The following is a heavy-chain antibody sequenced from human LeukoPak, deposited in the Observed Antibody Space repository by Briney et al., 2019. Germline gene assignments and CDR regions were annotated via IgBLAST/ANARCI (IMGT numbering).Heavy chain of an antibody. Sequence: SETLSLTCTVSGGSISSYYWSWIRQPLGKGLEWIGYIYYSGSTNYNPSLKSRVTISVDTSKNQFSLKLSSVTAADTAVYYCASGGSTGYSSGWYGLGAFDIWGQGTMVTVSS. D-gene: IGHD6-19*01. CDR1: GGSISSYY. CDR3: ASGGSTGYSSGWYGLGAFDI. J-gene: IGHJ3*02. V-gene: IGHV4-59*01. CDR2: IYYSGST.